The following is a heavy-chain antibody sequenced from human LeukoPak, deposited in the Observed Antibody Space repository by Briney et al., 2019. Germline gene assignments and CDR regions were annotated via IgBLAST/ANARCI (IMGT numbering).Heavy chain of an antibody. V-gene: IGHV4-4*07. D-gene: IGHD6-19*01. CDR3: AREQFRPYYFDY. J-gene: IGHJ4*02. CDR1: GGSISSYF. Sequence: AETLSLTCTVSGGSISSYFGSWIRQPAGKGLEWIGRIYASGSTNYNPSLKGRVTMSADTSKNQFFLKLTSVTAADTAVYYCAREQFRPYYFDYWGQGTLVTVSS. CDR2: IYASGST.